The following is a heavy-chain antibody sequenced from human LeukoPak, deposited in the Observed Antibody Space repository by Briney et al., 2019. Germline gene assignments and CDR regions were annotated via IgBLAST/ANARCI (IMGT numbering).Heavy chain of an antibody. Sequence: GSSVKVSCKASGGTFSSYAISWVRQAPGQGLEWMGGIIPIFGTANYAQKFQGRVTITADESTSTAYMELSSLRSEDTAVYYCARTLYDFWSGYYLDYWGQGTLATVSS. J-gene: IGHJ4*02. CDR1: GGTFSSYA. V-gene: IGHV1-69*01. D-gene: IGHD3-3*01. CDR3: ARTLYDFWSGYYLDY. CDR2: IIPIFGTA.